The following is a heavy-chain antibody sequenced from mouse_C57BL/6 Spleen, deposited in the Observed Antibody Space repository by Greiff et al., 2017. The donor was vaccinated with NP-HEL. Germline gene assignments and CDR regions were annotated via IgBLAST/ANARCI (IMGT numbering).Heavy chain of an antibody. CDR2: INPNSGST. CDR1: GYTFTGYW. D-gene: IGHD2-4*01. CDR3: ARPYDDDDHAIDY. V-gene: IGHV1-64*01. J-gene: IGHJ2*01. Sequence: VQLQQSGAELVKPGASVKMSCKASGYTFTGYWMHWVKQSPGKGLEWIGKINPNSGSTNYNEKFKGKATLTVDKSSSTAYMQLRSLTSEDSAVYYCARPYDDDDHAIDYWGQGTTLTVSS.